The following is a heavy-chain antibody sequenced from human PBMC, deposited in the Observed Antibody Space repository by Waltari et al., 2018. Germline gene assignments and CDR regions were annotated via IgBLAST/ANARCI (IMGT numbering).Heavy chain of an antibody. CDR1: GITFSNYA. J-gene: IGHJ4*02. CDR2: ITVGDDT. V-gene: IGHV3-23*01. CDR3: ATPFYNWDDPLHS. D-gene: IGHD1-20*01. Sequence: EVQLLESGGDLVQPGGSLRLSCAASGITFSNYAINWVRLAPGTGLEWVSAITVGDDTYYADSVKGRFTISRDTSKDTVHLQMNSLRAEDTALYYCATPFYNWDDPLHSWGQGTLVTVSS.